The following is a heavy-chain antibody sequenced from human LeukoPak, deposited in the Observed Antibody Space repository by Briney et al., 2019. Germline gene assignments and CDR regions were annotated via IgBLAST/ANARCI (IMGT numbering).Heavy chain of an antibody. CDR1: GYTFTNYG. CDR3: ARDPPAAWSICSSTSCPPDGMDV. Sequence: ASVKVSCKASGYTFTNYGFSWVRQAPGQGLEWVGWISVYNGNTNYAQKLQGRVTMTTDTSTSTAYMELRSLRSDDTAVYYCARDPPAAWSICSSTSCPPDGMDVWGQGTTVTVSS. CDR2: ISVYNGNT. V-gene: IGHV1-18*01. J-gene: IGHJ6*02. D-gene: IGHD2-2*01.